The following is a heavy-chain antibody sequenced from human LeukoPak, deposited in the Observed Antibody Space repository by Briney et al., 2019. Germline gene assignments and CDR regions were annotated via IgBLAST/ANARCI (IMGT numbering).Heavy chain of an antibody. CDR3: ARDYGGYCSGGSC. V-gene: IGHV1-8*01. CDR1: GYTFTSYD. J-gene: IGHJ4*02. CDR2: MNPNSGNT. Sequence: ASVKVSCKASGYTFTSYDINWVRQATGQGLEWMGWMNPNSGNTGYAQKFQGRVTMTRDTSISTAYMELSRLRSDDTAVYYCARDYGGYCSGGSCWGQGTLVTVSS. D-gene: IGHD2-15*01.